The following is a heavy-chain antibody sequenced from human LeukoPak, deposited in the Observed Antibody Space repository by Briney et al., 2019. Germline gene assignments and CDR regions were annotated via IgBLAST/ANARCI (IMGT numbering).Heavy chain of an antibody. D-gene: IGHD2-8*01. CDR2: INAYNGKT. CDR3: ARAPLAPNGDYYYCYYMDV. Sequence: ASVNVSCKASGYTLSSYGISWVRQAPGQGLEWMGWINAYNGKTNYAQMLQGRVTMTTDTSTSTAYMELRRLRSDDTAVYYCARAPLAPNGDYYYCYYMDVWGKGTTVTVSS. V-gene: IGHV1-18*01. CDR1: GYTLSSYG. J-gene: IGHJ6*03.